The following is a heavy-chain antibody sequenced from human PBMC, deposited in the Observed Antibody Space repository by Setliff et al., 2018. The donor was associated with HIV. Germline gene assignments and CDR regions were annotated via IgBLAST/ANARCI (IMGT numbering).Heavy chain of an antibody. D-gene: IGHD3-3*01. CDR1: GGSLSNYY. Sequence: PSETLSLTCTVSGGSLSNYYWSWLRQPAGKTLEWIGRINPNGRTDYNPSLKSRVTISIDTSKNQFSLKLSSVTAADTAVYYCARGGVQFLEWFDYWGQGTLVTVSS. CDR2: INPNGRT. V-gene: IGHV4-4*07. CDR3: ARGGVQFLEWFDY. J-gene: IGHJ4*02.